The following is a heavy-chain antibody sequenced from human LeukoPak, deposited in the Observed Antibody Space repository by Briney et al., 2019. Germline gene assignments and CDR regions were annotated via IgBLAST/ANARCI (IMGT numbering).Heavy chain of an antibody. CDR1: GFTFSHHG. V-gene: IGHV3-30*02. Sequence: GGSLRLSCAASGFTFSHHGMHRVRQAPGKGLEWVAFILFDGSKKYFVDSVKGRFTISRDNSKNAVSLQMNNLRTEDTAMYYCARAVAKGTGYYMDFWGQGTLVTVSS. J-gene: IGHJ4*02. CDR3: ARAVAKGTGYYMDF. D-gene: IGHD3-22*01. CDR2: ILFDGSKK.